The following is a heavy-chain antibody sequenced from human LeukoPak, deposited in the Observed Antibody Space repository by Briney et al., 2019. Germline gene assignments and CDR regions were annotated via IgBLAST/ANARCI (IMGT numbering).Heavy chain of an antibody. CDR1: GFTVSSDY. J-gene: IGHJ5*01. CDR2: IYSGDST. Sequence: GGSLRLSCAAPGFTVSSDYMSWVRQAPWKGLEWVSVIYSGDSTDYADSVKGRFTISRDNSKHTLYLQMNSLRAEDTAVYYCARGRRSSGWYTLDSWGQGTLVTVSS. CDR3: ARGRRSSGWYTLDS. D-gene: IGHD6-19*01. V-gene: IGHV3-66*01.